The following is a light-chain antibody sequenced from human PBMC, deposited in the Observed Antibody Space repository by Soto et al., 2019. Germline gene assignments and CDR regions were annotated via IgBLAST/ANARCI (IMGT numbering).Light chain of an antibody. V-gene: IGLV1-40*01. J-gene: IGLJ2*01. CDR3: QSYDSSLGGSV. Sequence: QSVLTQPPSVSGAPGQRVTISCTGSSSNIGAGYDVHWYQQLPGTAPKLLIYGNNNRPSGFPYRFAGSKSGTSASLDITGLQAEDEAEYYGQSYDSSLGGSVFGGGTQLTVL. CDR1: SSNIGAGYD. CDR2: GNN.